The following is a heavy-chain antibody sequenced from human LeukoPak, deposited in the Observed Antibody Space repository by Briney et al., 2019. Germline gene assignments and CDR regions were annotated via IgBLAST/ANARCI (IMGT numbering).Heavy chain of an antibody. CDR3: ARDSGYSSGWYYFDY. CDR2: ISSSGSTI. Sequence: SGGSLRLSCAASGFTFSSYEMNWVRQAPGKGLEWVSHISSSGSTIYYADSVKGRFTISRDNAKNSLYLQMNSLRAEDTAVYYCARDSGYSSGWYYFDYWGQGTLVTVSS. D-gene: IGHD6-19*01. J-gene: IGHJ4*02. V-gene: IGHV3-48*03. CDR1: GFTFSSYE.